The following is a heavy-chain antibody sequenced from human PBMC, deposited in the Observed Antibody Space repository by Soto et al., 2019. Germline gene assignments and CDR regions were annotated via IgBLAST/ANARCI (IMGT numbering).Heavy chain of an antibody. Sequence: ETLSLTCVVSGGSFSTYHYNWIRQSPGKGLEWIGEINHSGNNNYSPSLKSRVTMSLDTSKNQFSLKLTSVTAADTAVYYCARGGSNDWQVAFDIWGQGTMVTVSS. D-gene: IGHD3-9*01. CDR1: GGSFSTYH. CDR2: INHSGNN. J-gene: IGHJ3*02. V-gene: IGHV4-34*01. CDR3: ARGGSNDWQVAFDI.